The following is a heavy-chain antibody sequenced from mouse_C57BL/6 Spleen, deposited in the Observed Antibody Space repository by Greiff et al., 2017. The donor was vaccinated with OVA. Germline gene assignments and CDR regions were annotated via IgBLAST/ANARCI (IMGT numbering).Heavy chain of an antibody. Sequence: EVMLVESEGGLVQPGSSMKLSCTASGFTFSDYYMAWVRQVPEKGLEWVANINYDGSSTYYLDSLKSRFIISRDNAKNILYLQMSSLKSEDTATYYCAREGDGSSYGYFDVWGTGTTVTVSS. CDR1: GFTFSDYY. CDR2: INYDGSST. V-gene: IGHV5-16*01. CDR3: AREGDGSSYGYFDV. J-gene: IGHJ1*03. D-gene: IGHD1-1*01.